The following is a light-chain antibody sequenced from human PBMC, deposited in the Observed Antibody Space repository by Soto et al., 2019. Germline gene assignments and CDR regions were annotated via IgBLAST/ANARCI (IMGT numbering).Light chain of an antibody. J-gene: IGKJ5*01. CDR3: DQYGSSLPIT. Sequence: EIAFTQSPGTLYLSTRERATLSCRASQSVSSSPLAWYQQKPAQAPRLXLYGASRRATGIPDRFSGSGSGTGFALPISRLEPEDFAVYYGDQYGSSLPITFGQGTRLEIK. CDR1: QSVSSSP. V-gene: IGKV3-20*01. CDR2: GAS.